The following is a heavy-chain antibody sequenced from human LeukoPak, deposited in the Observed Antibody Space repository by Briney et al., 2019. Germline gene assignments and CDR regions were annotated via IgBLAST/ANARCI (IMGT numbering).Heavy chain of an antibody. CDR3: ARSPNYDFWSGYYSGWFDP. Sequence: SETLSLTCTVSGYSISSGYYWGWIRQPPGKGLEWIGSIYHSGSTYYNPSLKSRVTISVDTSKNQFSLKLSSVTAADTAVYYCARSPNYDFWSGYYSGWFDPWGQGTLVTVSS. CDR2: IYHSGST. J-gene: IGHJ5*02. CDR1: GYSISSGYY. V-gene: IGHV4-38-2*02. D-gene: IGHD3-3*01.